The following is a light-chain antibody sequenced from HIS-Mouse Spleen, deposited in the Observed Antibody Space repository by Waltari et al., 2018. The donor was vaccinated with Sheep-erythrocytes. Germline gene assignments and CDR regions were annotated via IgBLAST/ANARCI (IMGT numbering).Light chain of an antibody. CDR1: QSVSSSY. CDR3: QQYGSSPLFT. Sequence: EIVLTQSPGTLSLSPGERATLSCRANQSVSSSYLAWYQQKPGQAPRRLIYGASSRATGIPDRFSGSGSGTDFTLTISRLEPEDFAVYYCQQYGSSPLFTFGPGTKVDIK. CDR2: GAS. V-gene: IGKV3-20*01. J-gene: IGKJ3*01.